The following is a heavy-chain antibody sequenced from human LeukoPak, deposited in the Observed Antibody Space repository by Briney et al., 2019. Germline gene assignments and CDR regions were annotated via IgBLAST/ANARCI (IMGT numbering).Heavy chain of an antibody. CDR2: ISSSGSTK. CDR3: AREGPDTATLDY. J-gene: IGHJ4*02. D-gene: IGHD3-9*01. CDR1: GFTFSDYY. V-gene: IGHV3-11*04. Sequence: KPGGSLRLSCAASGFTFSDYYMSWIRQAPGKGLEWISYISSSGSTKYYADSVKGRFTISRDNAKKSVYLQMNSLRAEDTAVYYCAREGPDTATLDYRGQGTLVTVSS.